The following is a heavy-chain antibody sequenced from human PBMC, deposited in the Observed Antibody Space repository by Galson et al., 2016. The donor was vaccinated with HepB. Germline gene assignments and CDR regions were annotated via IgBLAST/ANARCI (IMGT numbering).Heavy chain of an antibody. J-gene: IGHJ2*01. Sequence: ETLSLTCTVSDDSINSSRYYWGWIRQPPGKGLEWIGIVYNSGHTYYNPSLESRVTISLDTSKNQFFLDLSSLTAADTAVYYCARRVEYCGGGRCSPWYFDVWGRGTLVTVSP. CDR3: ARRVEYCGGGRCSPWYFDV. V-gene: IGHV4-39*07. CDR2: VYNSGHT. D-gene: IGHD2-15*01. CDR1: DDSINSSRYY.